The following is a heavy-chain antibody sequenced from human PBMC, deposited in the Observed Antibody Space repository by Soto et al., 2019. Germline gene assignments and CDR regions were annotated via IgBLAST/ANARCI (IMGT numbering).Heavy chain of an antibody. CDR1: GFTFSSYW. D-gene: IGHD6-19*01. CDR3: ARVSGWYAYYFDY. CDR2: IKEDGSEK. Sequence: EVQLVESGGGLVQPGGSLRLSCAASGFTFSSYWMSWVRQAPGKGLEWVANIKEDGSEKYYVDSVKGRFTISRDNTKNSLYVQMNILRSEDTAVYYCARVSGWYAYYFDYWGQGTLVTVSS. J-gene: IGHJ4*02. V-gene: IGHV3-7*05.